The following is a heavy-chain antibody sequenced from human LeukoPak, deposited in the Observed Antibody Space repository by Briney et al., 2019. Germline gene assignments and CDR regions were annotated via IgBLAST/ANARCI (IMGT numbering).Heavy chain of an antibody. J-gene: IGHJ5*02. Sequence: PSETLSPTCTVSGGSISSYYWSWIRQPPGKGLEWIGYIYYSGSTNYNPSLKSRVTISVDTSKNQFSLKLSSVTAADTAVYYCARRDYDFWSGYYRMNYNWFDPWGQGTLVTVSS. V-gene: IGHV4-59*08. D-gene: IGHD3-3*01. CDR2: IYYSGST. CDR3: ARRDYDFWSGYYRMNYNWFDP. CDR1: GGSISSYY.